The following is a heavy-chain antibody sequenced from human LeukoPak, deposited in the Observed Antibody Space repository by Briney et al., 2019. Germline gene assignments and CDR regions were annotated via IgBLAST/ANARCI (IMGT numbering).Heavy chain of an antibody. V-gene: IGHV1-69*02. J-gene: IGHJ4*02. CDR3: ATIRVEGDIVVVPAAMRPDPAFDY. Sequence: SVKVSCKASGGTFSSYTISWVRQAPGQGLEWMGRIIPILGIANYAQKSQGRVTITADKSTSTAYMELSSLRSEDTAVYYCATIRVEGDIVVVPAAMRPDPAFDYWGQGTLVTVSS. CDR1: GGTFSSYT. D-gene: IGHD2-2*01. CDR2: IIPILGIA.